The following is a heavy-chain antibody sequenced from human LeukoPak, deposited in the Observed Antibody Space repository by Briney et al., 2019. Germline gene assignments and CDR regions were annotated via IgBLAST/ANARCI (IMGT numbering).Heavy chain of an antibody. J-gene: IGHJ4*02. V-gene: IGHV3-30*02. CDR3: ARVTVPLVVITARGFDY. CDR2: IRSDGNNK. CDR1: GFTFSTYG. D-gene: IGHD3-22*01. Sequence: GGSLRLSCAVPGFTFSTYGMHWVRQAPGKGLEWVAFIRSDGNNKYYADSVKGRFTISGDNSKNTLYLQMNSLRTEDTAVYYCARVTVPLVVITARGFDYWGQGTLVTVSS.